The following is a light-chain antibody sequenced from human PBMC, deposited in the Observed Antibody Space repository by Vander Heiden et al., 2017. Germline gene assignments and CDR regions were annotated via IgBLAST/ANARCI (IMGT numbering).Light chain of an antibody. CDR1: QSINNY. J-gene: IGKJ4*01. CDR2: GAS. CDR3: QQFDSYPRT. V-gene: IGKV1-9*01. Sequence: PSTLSASVGDRVTITCRASQSINNYLAWYQQKPGKAPNLLIYGASTMQTGIPARFSGSGYGTDFSLTISSLQPEDFAAYYCQQFDSYPRTFGGGTKVEIK.